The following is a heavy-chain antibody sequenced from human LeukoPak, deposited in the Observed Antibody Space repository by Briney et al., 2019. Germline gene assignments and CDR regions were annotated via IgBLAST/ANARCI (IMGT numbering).Heavy chain of an antibody. CDR2: INHSGST. CDR3: ARVDYDSRGSYYDNWFDP. J-gene: IGHJ5*02. Sequence: SETLSLTCAVYGESFSGYYWSWIRQPPGKGLEWIGEINHSGSTNYNPSLKSRVTISVDTSKNQFSLRLSSVTAADTAVYYCARVDYDSRGSYYDNWFDPWGQGTLVTVSS. CDR1: GESFSGYY. D-gene: IGHD3-22*01. V-gene: IGHV4-34*01.